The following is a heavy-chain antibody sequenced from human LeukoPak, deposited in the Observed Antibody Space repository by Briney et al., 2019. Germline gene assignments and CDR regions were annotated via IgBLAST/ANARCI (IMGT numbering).Heavy chain of an antibody. J-gene: IGHJ6*04. CDR1: GFTFSNYW. CDR3: AELGITMIGGV. CDR2: ISDSGGST. D-gene: IGHD3-10*02. Sequence: PGGSLRLSCAASGFTFSNYWMSWVRQAPGKGLEWVSAISDSGGSTYYADSVKSRFTISRDNSKNTVYLQMNSLRAEDTAVYYCAELGITMIGGVWGKGTTVTISS. V-gene: IGHV3-23*01.